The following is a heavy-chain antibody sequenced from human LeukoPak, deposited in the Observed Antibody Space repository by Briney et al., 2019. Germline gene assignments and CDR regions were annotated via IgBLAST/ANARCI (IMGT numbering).Heavy chain of an antibody. V-gene: IGHV3-23*01. CDR1: GLTFSNSA. J-gene: IGHJ1*01. D-gene: IGHD3-22*01. CDR2: ISGPLGST. CDR3: AKASDSSGYYEGYFQN. Sequence: GGSLRLSCAASGLTFSNSAMNWVRQAPGRGLEWVSTISGPLGSTYYADSVKGRFTISRDNSKNRLNLQMNSLRVEDTAVYYCAKASDSSGYYEGYFQNWGQGTLVTVSS.